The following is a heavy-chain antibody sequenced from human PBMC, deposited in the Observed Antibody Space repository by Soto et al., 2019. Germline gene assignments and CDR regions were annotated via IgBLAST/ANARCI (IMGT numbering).Heavy chain of an antibody. CDR2: IYYSGST. Sequence: SETLSLTCTVSGGSISSGDYYWSWIRQPPGKGLEWIGYIYYSGSTYYNPSLKSRVTISVDTSKNQFSLKLSSVTAADTAVYYCARGGRGINWFDPWGQGTLVTVSS. J-gene: IGHJ5*02. D-gene: IGHD3-10*01. CDR1: GGSISSGDYY. CDR3: ARGGRGINWFDP. V-gene: IGHV4-30-4*01.